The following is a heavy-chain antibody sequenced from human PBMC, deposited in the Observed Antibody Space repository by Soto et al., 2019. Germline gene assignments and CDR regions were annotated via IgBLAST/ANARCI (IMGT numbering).Heavy chain of an antibody. CDR2: IIPIFDTP. Sequence: SVKVSCKASGGTFSNSVISWVRQAPGQGLEWVGGIIPIFDTPNYAQKFQGRVTIVADESTSTGFMELTSLRSEDTAVYYCARAPILVGVATYGHYFDLWDQGTLVTVSS. J-gene: IGHJ4*02. D-gene: IGHD3-3*01. CDR1: GGTFSNSV. CDR3: ARAPILVGVATYGHYFDL. V-gene: IGHV1-69*13.